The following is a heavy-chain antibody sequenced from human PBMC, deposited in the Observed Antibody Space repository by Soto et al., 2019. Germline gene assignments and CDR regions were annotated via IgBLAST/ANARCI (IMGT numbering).Heavy chain of an antibody. Sequence: GGSLRLSCAASGFTFSSYAMSWVRQAPGKGLEWVSAISGSGGSTYYADSVKGRFTISRDNSKNTLYLQMNSLRAEDTAVYYCAKDNDYYYDSSGYRSFDYWGQGXLVTVYS. D-gene: IGHD3-22*01. CDR3: AKDNDYYYDSSGYRSFDY. CDR2: ISGSGGST. J-gene: IGHJ4*02. V-gene: IGHV3-23*01. CDR1: GFTFSSYA.